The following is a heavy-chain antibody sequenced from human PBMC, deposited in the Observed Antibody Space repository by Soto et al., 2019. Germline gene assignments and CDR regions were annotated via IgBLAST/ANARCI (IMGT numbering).Heavy chain of an antibody. V-gene: IGHV4-59*01. Sequence: PSETLSLSCTVSGGSISSNYWSWFRQPPGKGLEWLGYVSHSGSTNYNPSLKSRVTISRDTSKNQLSLKLTSVTAADTAVYYCARDYLRALDYWGHGTLVTVSS. CDR2: VSHSGST. CDR3: ARDYLRALDY. CDR1: GGSISSNY. J-gene: IGHJ4*01. D-gene: IGHD2-21*01.